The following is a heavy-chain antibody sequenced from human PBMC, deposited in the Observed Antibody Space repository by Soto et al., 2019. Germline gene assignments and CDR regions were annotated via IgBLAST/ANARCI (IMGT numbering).Heavy chain of an antibody. V-gene: IGHV3-33*01. D-gene: IGHD3-16*01. CDR3: ARDKGDLYYFDY. Sequence: QVQLVESGGSVVQPGRSMRLSCAASGFTFSSYGMHWVRQAPGKGLEWVAVIWYDGSNKYYADSVKGRFTISRDNSKNTLYLQMNSLRAEDTAVYYCARDKGDLYYFDYWGQGTLVTVSS. CDR2: IWYDGSNK. CDR1: GFTFSSYG. J-gene: IGHJ4*02.